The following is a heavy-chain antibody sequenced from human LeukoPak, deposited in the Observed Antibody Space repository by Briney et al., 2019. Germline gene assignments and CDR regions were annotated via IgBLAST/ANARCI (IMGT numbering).Heavy chain of an antibody. J-gene: IGHJ4*02. CDR2: IYYSGST. Sequence: SETLSLTCAVYGGSFSGYYWSWIRQPPGKGLEWIGYIYYSGSTNYNPSLKSRVTISVDTSKNQFSLKLSSVTAADTAVYYCARAHPHFDYWGQGTLVTVSS. CDR1: GGSFSGYY. V-gene: IGHV4-59*01. CDR3: ARAHPHFDY.